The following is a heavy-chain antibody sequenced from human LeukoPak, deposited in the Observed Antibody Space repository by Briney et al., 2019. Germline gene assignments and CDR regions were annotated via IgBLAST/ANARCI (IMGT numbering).Heavy chain of an antibody. J-gene: IGHJ4*02. CDR1: GFTFSGYG. CDR3: VRDLHYIGRREVRFPY. D-gene: IGHD3-10*01. Sequence: GGSLRLSCAASGFTFSGYGMHWVRQAPGKGLEWVAFIRYDGSNKYYADSVKGGFTISRDNTKNTLYLQMNILRVEDTALYYVVRDLHYIGRREVRFPYWGQGALVTVSS. CDR2: IRYDGSNK. V-gene: IGHV3-30*02.